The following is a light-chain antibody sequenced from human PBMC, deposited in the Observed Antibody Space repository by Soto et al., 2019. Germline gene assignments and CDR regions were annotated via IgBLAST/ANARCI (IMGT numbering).Light chain of an antibody. Sequence: ETVMTQSPATLSLSPGDRATLSCRASQSVSSKLVWYQQKPGQAPRFLIYGASTRATGIPARFRGSGSGTEFTLTIGSLQSEDFAVYYCQQYNDWPPAFGGGTKVEIK. J-gene: IGKJ4*01. V-gene: IGKV3-15*01. CDR2: GAS. CDR3: QQYNDWPPA. CDR1: QSVSSK.